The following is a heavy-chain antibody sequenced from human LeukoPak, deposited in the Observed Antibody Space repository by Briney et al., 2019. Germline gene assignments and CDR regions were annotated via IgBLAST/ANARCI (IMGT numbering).Heavy chain of an antibody. CDR2: ISSGSSAI. V-gene: IGHV3-21*01. CDR3: AKAGEYYYYYMDV. J-gene: IGHJ6*03. D-gene: IGHD1-26*01. Sequence: GGSLRLSCEASGFTFTTYSMTWVRQAPGKGLEWVSIISSGSSAIFSADALKGRLTISRDDAKNLLYLDMNSLRAEDTAVYYCAKAGEYYYYYMDVWGKGTTVTVSS. CDR1: GFTFTTYS.